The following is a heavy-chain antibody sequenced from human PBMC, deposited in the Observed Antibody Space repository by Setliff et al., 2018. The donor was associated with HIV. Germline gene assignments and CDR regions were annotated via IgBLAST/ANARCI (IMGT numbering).Heavy chain of an antibody. CDR1: GGSISKYF. V-gene: IGHV4-4*07. Sequence: PSETLSLTCTVSGGSISKYFWSWIRQSAEKGLEWIGRIYSSGSTNQNPSLKSRVSMSVDTSKSQFSLNLSSVTAADTAVYYCARSLDYSGSGSYYVGLFDLWGQGIPVTVSS. CDR2: IYSSGST. D-gene: IGHD3-10*01. J-gene: IGHJ5*02. CDR3: ARSLDYSGSGSYYVGLFDL.